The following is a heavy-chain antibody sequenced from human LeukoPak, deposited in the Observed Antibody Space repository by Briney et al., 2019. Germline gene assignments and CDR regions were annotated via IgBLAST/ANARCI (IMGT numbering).Heavy chain of an antibody. D-gene: IGHD3-10*01. CDR2: IYYSGST. CDR1: GGSISSYY. J-gene: IGHJ5*02. CDR3: ARKRMVRGVTNWFDP. Sequence: SETLSLTCTVSGGSISSYYWSWFRQPPGKGLEWIGYIYYSGSTNYNPSLKSRVTISVDTSKNQFSLKLSSVTAADTAVYHCARKRMVRGVTNWFDPWGQGTLVTVSS. V-gene: IGHV4-59*01.